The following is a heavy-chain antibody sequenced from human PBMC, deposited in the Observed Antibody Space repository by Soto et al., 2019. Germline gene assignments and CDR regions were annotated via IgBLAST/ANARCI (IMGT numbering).Heavy chain of an antibody. D-gene: IGHD3-16*01. Sequence: QLQLQESGPGLVKASETLSLTCTVSGDSITTRSYYWGWIRQSPGKGLEWIGSMYHRGSTYYNPSLKRRITISLDTSKNQVSLSLGSVTAADTAVYYCARHGWGGYGGYYFDYWGQGDLVTVSS. CDR3: ARHGWGGYGGYYFDY. CDR1: GDSITTRSYY. V-gene: IGHV4-39*01. CDR2: MYHRGST. J-gene: IGHJ4*02.